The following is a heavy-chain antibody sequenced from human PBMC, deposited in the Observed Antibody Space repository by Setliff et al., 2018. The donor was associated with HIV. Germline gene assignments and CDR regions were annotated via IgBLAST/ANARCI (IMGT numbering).Heavy chain of an antibody. V-gene: IGHV1-2*06. CDR3: VRNPHPTVVVPRDSHYYSMNI. CDR2: IHPNSGGT. Sequence: ASVKVSCKTSGYTFTAFYIHWVRQAPGQGLEWMGRIHPNSGGTASPQKFQGRVAKTRDTYISTAYMELRSLRPDDTAVYYCVRNPHPTVVVPRDSHYYSMNIWGKGTTVTVSS. J-gene: IGHJ6*03. CDR1: GYTFTAFY. D-gene: IGHD2-21*01.